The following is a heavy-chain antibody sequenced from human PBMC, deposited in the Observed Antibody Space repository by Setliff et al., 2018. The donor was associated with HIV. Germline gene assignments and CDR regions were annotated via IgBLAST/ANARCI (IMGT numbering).Heavy chain of an antibody. J-gene: IGHJ3*02. D-gene: IGHD3-22*01. CDR1: GGSISSSSYY. CDR2: IYYSGSA. Sequence: SETLSLTCTVSGGSISSSSYYWGWIRQPPGKGLEWIGSIYYSGSARYNPSLKSRLAMSVDMSKNHFSLKLRSVTAADTAVYYCARHGHFYDSSSSDAFDIWGHGTMVTVSS. CDR3: ARHGHFYDSSSSDAFDI. V-gene: IGHV4-39*01.